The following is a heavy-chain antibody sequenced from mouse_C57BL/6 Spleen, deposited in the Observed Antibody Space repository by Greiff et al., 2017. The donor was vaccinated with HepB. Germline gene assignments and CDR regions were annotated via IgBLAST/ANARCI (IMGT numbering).Heavy chain of an antibody. CDR1: GFTFSNYW. V-gene: IGHV6-3*01. J-gene: IGHJ1*03. CDR2: IRLKSDNYAT. Sequence: EVQGVESGGGLVQPGGSMKLSCVASGFTFSNYWMNWVRQSPEKGLEWVAQIRLKSDNYATHYAESVKGRFTISRDDSKSSVYLQMNNLRAEDTGIYYCTGDDYDGYFDVWGTGTTVTVSS. D-gene: IGHD2-4*01. CDR3: TGDDYDGYFDV.